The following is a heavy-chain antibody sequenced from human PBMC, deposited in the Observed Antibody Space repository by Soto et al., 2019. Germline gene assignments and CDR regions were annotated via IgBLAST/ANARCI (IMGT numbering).Heavy chain of an antibody. V-gene: IGHV4-30-4*01. CDR2: IYYSGST. Sequence: SETLSLTCTVWGGCISGGDYYWSCIRQPPGKGLEWIWYIYYSGSTYYDPSLKSRVTISVDTSKNQFSLKLSSVTAADTAVYYCATGGYFDWLFLDYWGQGTLVPVSS. D-gene: IGHD3-9*01. J-gene: IGHJ4*02. CDR1: GGCISGGDYY. CDR3: ATGGYFDWLFLDY.